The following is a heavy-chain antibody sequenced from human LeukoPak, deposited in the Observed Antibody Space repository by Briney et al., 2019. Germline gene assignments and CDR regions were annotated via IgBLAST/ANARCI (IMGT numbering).Heavy chain of an antibody. D-gene: IGHD2-2*01. Sequence: SETLSLTCTVSGYSISSGYYWGWIRQPPGKGLEWIGSIYHSGSTYYNPSLKSRVTISVDTSKNQFSLKLSSVTAADTAVYYCARESFHCSSTSCYGAYYYYMDVWGKGTTVTVSS. CDR1: GYSISSGYY. CDR3: ARESFHCSSTSCYGAYYYYMDV. CDR2: IYHSGST. V-gene: IGHV4-38-2*02. J-gene: IGHJ6*03.